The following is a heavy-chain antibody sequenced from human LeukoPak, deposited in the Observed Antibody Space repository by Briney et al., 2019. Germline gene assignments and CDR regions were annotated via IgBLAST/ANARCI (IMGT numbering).Heavy chain of an antibody. CDR2: ISYDGGNT. CDR3: ARGRYSGYDSGYFDY. D-gene: IGHD5-12*01. J-gene: IGHJ4*02. Sequence: PGRSLRLSCEASGFISSSYALHWVRQAPGKGLEWVAAISYDGGNTYYADSVKGRFTISRDNSKNTLYLQMESLRAEDTAVYYCARGRYSGYDSGYFDYWGQGTLVTVSS. CDR1: GFISSSYA. V-gene: IGHV3-30*04.